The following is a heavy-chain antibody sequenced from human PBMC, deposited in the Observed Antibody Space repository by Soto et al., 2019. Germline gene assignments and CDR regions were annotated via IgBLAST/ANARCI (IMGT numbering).Heavy chain of an antibody. J-gene: IGHJ5*02. CDR2: ISAYNGNT. Sequence: ASVKVSCKASGYTFTSYDINWVRQATGQGLEWMGWISAYNGNTKYAQKFQGRVTMTTDTSTSTAYMELRSLRSDDTAVYYCARGVGSGSYYNQYNWFDPWGQGTLVTVSS. V-gene: IGHV1-18*01. CDR1: GYTFTSYD. CDR3: ARGVGSGSYYNQYNWFDP. D-gene: IGHD3-10*01.